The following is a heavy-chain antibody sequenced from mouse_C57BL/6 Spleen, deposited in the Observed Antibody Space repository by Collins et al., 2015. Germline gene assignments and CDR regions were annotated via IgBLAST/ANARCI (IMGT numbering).Heavy chain of an antibody. Sequence: QVQPQQSGAELVRPGTSVKMSCKASGYTFTNYWIGWAKQRPGHGLEWIGDIYPGGYYTNYNEKFKGKATLTADKSSSTAYMQLSSLTSEDSAVYYCATGTGFAYWGQGTLVTVSA. V-gene: IGHV1-63*01. J-gene: IGHJ3*01. CDR1: GYTFTNYW. CDR3: ATGTGFAY. CDR2: IYPGGYYT. D-gene: IGHD4-1*01.